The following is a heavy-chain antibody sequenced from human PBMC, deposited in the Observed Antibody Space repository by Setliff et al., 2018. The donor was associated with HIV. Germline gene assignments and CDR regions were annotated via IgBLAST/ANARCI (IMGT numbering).Heavy chain of an antibody. CDR3: ASGDSSGFYFYY. D-gene: IGHD3-22*01. V-gene: IGHV3-7*01. J-gene: IGHJ4*02. Sequence: PGGSLRLSCAASGFTFTTYWMSWVRQSPGEGLEWVANINQNGREKYYVDSVKGRFTISRDNVKNSVYLHMNSLRAEDTAVYYCASGDSSGFYFYYWGRGTLVTAPQ. CDR2: INQNGREK. CDR1: GFTFTTYW.